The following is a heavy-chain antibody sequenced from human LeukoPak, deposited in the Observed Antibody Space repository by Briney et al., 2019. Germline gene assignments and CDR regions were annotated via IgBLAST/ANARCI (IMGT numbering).Heavy chain of an antibody. V-gene: IGHV3-53*01. Sequence: GGSLRLSCATSGFTVSSNYMSWVRQAPGKGLEWVSVIYDSGTTYYADSVKGRFLIFRDTSKNTVDLQMNSLRVEDTAVYYCAKEGGIIAAEPFDPWGQGTLVTVSS. CDR1: GFTVSSNY. J-gene: IGHJ5*02. CDR3: AKEGGIIAAEPFDP. CDR2: IYDSGTT. D-gene: IGHD6-13*01.